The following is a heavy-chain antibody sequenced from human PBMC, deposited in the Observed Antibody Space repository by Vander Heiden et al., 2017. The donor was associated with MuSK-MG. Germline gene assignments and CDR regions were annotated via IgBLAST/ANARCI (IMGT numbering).Heavy chain of an antibody. V-gene: IGHV3-30*09. CDR1: GFTFRSYA. CDR3: ARDRCINGVCYADY. J-gene: IGHJ4*02. Sequence: QVQLVESGGGVVQPGGSLRLSWSASGFTFRSYALHWVRQAPGQGLEWVALISSDGDFQKYADSVKGRLAVSRDNPKNTLYLQINSLRAEDTAVYYCARDRCINGVCYADYWGQGTLVIVSS. CDR2: ISSDGDFQ. D-gene: IGHD2-8*01.